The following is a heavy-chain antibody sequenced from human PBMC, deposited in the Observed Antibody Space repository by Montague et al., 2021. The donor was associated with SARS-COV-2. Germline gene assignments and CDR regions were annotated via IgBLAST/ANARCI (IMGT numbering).Heavy chain of an antibody. J-gene: IGHJ5*02. CDR2: NYFPGHA. V-gene: IGHV4-61*03. CDR3: AREVVGVKTNWLDT. D-gene: IGHD3-16*01. Sequence: SETLSLTCGSTDVSFIFPLSSCTWIPPPPTTALDCLVYNYFPGHAILSPSLEGRVTTSIDTSKDHFSLRLTSVTPADTAVYYCAREVVGVKTNWLDTWGQAELVTVTS. CDR1: DVSFIFPLSS.